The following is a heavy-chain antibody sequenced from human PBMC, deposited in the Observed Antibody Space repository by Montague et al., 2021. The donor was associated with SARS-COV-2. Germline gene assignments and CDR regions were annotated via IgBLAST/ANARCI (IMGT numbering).Heavy chain of an antibody. CDR3: ATLTQSNGDF. V-gene: IGHV4-4*08. D-gene: IGHD4/OR15-4a*01. J-gene: IGHJ4*02. Sequence: SETLSLTCTVSSDSINSYYWGWIRQPPGKRLEWLGYVYSSGTTNYNPSLNSRIAIPVDTSKNQFSLRLDSVTAADTAIYYCATLTQSNGDFWGQGALVTVSS. CDR1: SDSINSYY. CDR2: VYSSGTT.